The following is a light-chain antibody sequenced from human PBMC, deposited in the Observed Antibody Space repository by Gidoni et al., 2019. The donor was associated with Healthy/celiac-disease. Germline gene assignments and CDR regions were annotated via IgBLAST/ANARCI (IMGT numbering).Light chain of an antibody. CDR3: QVWDSSSDHVV. V-gene: IGLV3-21*02. CDR1: KIGSKS. J-gene: IGLJ2*01. CDR2: DDS. Sequence: SYVLTQPPSVSVAPGQTARITCGGNKIGSKSVHWYQQETGQAPVLVVYDDSDRSSGIPERFSGSNSGNTATLTISRVESVDEADYYCQVWDSSSDHVVFGGGTKLTVL.